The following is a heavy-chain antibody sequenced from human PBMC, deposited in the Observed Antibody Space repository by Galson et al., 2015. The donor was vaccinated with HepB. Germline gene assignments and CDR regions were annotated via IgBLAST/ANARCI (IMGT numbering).Heavy chain of an antibody. CDR2: IYPGDSDT. Sequence: QSGAEVKKPGESLKISCKGSGYSFTSYWIGWVRQMPGKGLEWMGIIYPGDSDTRYSPSLQGQVTISADKSISTAYLQWSRLKASDTAMYYCARQMNREPYCSGGSCNYYYGMDVWGQGTTVTVSS. CDR3: ARQMNREPYCSGGSCNYYYGMDV. V-gene: IGHV5-51*01. CDR1: GYSFTSYW. J-gene: IGHJ6*02. D-gene: IGHD2-15*01.